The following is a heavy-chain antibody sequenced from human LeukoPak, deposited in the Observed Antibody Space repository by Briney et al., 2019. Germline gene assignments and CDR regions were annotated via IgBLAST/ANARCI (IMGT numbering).Heavy chain of an antibody. J-gene: IGHJ4*02. D-gene: IGHD6-6*01. CDR1: GYIFTGYY. CDR3: ASPPPYSSSSLDY. V-gene: IGHV1-2*02. Sequence: ASVKVSCKASGYIFTGYYMHWVRQAPGQGLEWMGWINPNSGGTNYAQKFQGRVTMTRDTSISTAYMELSRLRSDDTAVYYCASPPPYSSSSLDYWGQGTLVTVSS. CDR2: INPNSGGT.